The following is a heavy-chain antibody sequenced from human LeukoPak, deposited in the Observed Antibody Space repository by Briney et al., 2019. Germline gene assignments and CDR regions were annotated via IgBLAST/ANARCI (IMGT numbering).Heavy chain of an antibody. V-gene: IGHV3-23*01. D-gene: IGHD3-22*01. CDR3: AKSANYYDSSGHGY. CDR1: GFTFSSYA. CDR2: ISGSGGST. Sequence: PGGSLRLSRAASGFTFSSYAMSWVRQAPGKGLEWVSAISGSGGSTYYADSVKGRFTISRDNSKNTLYLQMNSLRAEDTAVYYCAKSANYYDSSGHGYWGQGTLVTVSS. J-gene: IGHJ4*02.